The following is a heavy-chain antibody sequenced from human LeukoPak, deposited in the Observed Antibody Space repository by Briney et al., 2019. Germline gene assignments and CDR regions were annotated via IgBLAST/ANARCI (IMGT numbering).Heavy chain of an antibody. J-gene: IGHJ4*02. CDR3: ARDLRSYGFDY. CDR1: GGSISSYY. Sequence: SETLSLTCTVSGGSISSYYWSWIRQPPGKGLEWIGYIYYSGSTNYNPSLNSRVTISVDTSKNQFSLKLSSVTAADTAVYYCARDLRSYGFDYWGQGTLVTVSS. V-gene: IGHV4-59*01. D-gene: IGHD5-18*01. CDR2: IYYSGST.